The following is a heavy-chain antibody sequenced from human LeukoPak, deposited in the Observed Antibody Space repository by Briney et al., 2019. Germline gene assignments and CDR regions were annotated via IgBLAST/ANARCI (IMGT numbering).Heavy chain of an antibody. V-gene: IGHV3-23*01. J-gene: IGHJ4*02. CDR1: GFTFSSYA. CDR3: AKQIQPYYYDSSGYYYSSYFDY. D-gene: IGHD3-22*01. CDR2: ISGSGGST. Sequence: GGSLRLSCAASGFTFSSYAMSWVRQAPGKRLEWVSAISGSGGSTYYADSVKGRFTISRDNSKNTLYLQMNSLRAEDTAVYYCAKQIQPYYYDSSGYYYSSYFDYWGQGTLVTVSS.